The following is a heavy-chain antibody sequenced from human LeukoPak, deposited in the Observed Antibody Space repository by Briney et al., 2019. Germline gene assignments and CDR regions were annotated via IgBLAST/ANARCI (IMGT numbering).Heavy chain of an antibody. CDR2: IIPIFGTA. Sequence: PSVKVSCKASGGTFSSYAISWVRQAPGQGLEWMGGIIPIFGTANYAQKFQGRVTITADESTSTACMELSSLRPEDTAVYYCARAGVAARLTPFDYWGQGTLVTVSS. J-gene: IGHJ4*02. V-gene: IGHV1-69*13. D-gene: IGHD6-6*01. CDR3: ARAGVAARLTPFDY. CDR1: GGTFSSYA.